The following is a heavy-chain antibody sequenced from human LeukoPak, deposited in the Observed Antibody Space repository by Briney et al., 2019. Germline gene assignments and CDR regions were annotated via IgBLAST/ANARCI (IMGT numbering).Heavy chain of an antibody. D-gene: IGHD2-2*01. V-gene: IGHV1-46*01. CDR1: GYTFTSYY. Sequence: ASVKVSCKASGYTFTSYYIHWVRQAPGQGLDGMGIINPSGGSASYAQKFEGRVTMTRDTSTSTVYMELSSLRAEDTAVYYCARDSKTSSLADPWGQGTLVTVSS. J-gene: IGHJ5*02. CDR3: ARDSKTSSLADP. CDR2: INPSGGSA.